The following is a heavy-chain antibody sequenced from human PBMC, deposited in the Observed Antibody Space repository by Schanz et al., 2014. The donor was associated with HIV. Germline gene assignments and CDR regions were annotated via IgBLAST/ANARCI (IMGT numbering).Heavy chain of an antibody. V-gene: IGHV1-8*01. CDR2: MNPNSGNT. CDR1: GYTFTSYD. J-gene: IGHJ4*02. Sequence: QVQLVQSGAEVREPGASVKVSCKASGYTFTSYDINWVRQATGQGLEWMGWMNPNSGNTGYAQKFQGRVTMTRNTSXXTAYMELSSLRSEDXAVYYCASLVGATGLELDYWGQGTLVTVSS. D-gene: IGHD1-26*01. CDR3: ASLVGATGLELDY.